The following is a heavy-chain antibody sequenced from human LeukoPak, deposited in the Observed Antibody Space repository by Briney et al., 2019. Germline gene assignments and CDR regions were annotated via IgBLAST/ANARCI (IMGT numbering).Heavy chain of an antibody. V-gene: IGHV4-59*01. Sequence: SETLSLTCTVSGGSLNSDYWSWIRQPPGKGLEWIGYIYHSGGTYYNPSLESRVTVSVDTSKKHFSLKLTSVTAADTAVYYCARVGGFHLQFDPCGQGTLVTVSS. CDR1: GGSLNSDY. J-gene: IGHJ5*02. CDR2: IYHSGGT. CDR3: ARVGGFHLQFDP. D-gene: IGHD3-16*01.